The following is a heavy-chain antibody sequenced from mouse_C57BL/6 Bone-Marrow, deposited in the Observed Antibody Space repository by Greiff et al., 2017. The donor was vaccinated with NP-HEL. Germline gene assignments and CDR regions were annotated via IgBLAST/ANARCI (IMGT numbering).Heavy chain of an antibody. CDR1: GYTFTSYW. D-gene: IGHD2-5*01. CDR3: ARGDYSIKFAY. J-gene: IGHJ3*01. CDR2: IDPSDSYT. V-gene: IGHV1-59*01. Sequence: VQLQQSGAELVRPGPSVKLSCKASGYTFTSYWMHWVKQRPGQGLEWIGVIDPSDSYTNYNQKFKGKATLTVDTSSSTAYMQLSSLTSEDSAVYYCARGDYSIKFAYWGQGTLVTVSA.